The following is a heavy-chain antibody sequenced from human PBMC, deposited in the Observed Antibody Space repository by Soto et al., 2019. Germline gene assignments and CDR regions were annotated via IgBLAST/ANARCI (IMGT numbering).Heavy chain of an antibody. V-gene: IGHV5-51*01. J-gene: IGHJ6*02. D-gene: IGHD4-4*01. Sequence: GESLKISCKGSGYSFTSYWIGWVRQMPGKGLEWMGIIYPGDSDTRYSPSFQGQVTISADKSISTAYLQWSSLKASDTAMYYCARQSDDYSIYANSCGMDVWGQGTTVTVSS. CDR2: IYPGDSDT. CDR3: ARQSDDYSIYANSCGMDV. CDR1: GYSFTSYW.